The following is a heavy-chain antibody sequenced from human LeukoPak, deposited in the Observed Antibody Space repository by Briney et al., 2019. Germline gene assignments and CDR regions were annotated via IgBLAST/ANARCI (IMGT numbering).Heavy chain of an antibody. Sequence: PGGSLRLSCAASGFNVSSNYMSWVRQAPGKGLEWVSLLYSGGSAFHADSVKGRFTISRDNSKNTLYLQLNGLRAEDTAVYYCARAGGGYRYGYYYHFYMDVWGKGTTVTVSS. CDR3: ARAGGGYRYGYYYHFYMDV. D-gene: IGHD5-18*01. CDR1: GFNVSSNY. CDR2: LYSGGSA. V-gene: IGHV3-53*01. J-gene: IGHJ6*03.